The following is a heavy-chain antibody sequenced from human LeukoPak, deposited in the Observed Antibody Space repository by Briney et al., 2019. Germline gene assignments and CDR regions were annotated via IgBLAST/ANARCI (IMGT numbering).Heavy chain of an antibody. CDR1: GGSISSYY. J-gene: IGHJ4*02. V-gene: IGHV4-59*01. D-gene: IGHD3-10*01. CDR2: IYYSGST. CDR3: ARARFGDYPDY. Sequence: SETLSLTCTVSGGSISSYYWSWIRQPPGKGLELIGYIYYSGSTNYNPSLKSRVTISVDTSKNQFSLKLSSVTAAVTAVYYCARARFGDYPDYWGQGTLVTVSS.